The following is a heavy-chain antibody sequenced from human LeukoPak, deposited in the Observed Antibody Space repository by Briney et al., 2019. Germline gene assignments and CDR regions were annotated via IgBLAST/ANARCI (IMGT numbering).Heavy chain of an antibody. V-gene: IGHV4-34*01. CDR1: GGSFSGYY. J-gene: IGHJ4*02. CDR2: INHSGST. Sequence: SETLSLTCAVYGGSFSGYYWSWIRQPPGKGLEWIGEINHSGSTNYNPSLKSRVTISVDTSKNQFSLKLSSVTAADTAVYYCARSSMESSSSSDYWGQGTLVTVSS. CDR3: ARSSMESSSSSDY. D-gene: IGHD6-6*01.